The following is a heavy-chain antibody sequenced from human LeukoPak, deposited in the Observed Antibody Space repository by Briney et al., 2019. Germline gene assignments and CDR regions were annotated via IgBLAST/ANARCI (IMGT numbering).Heavy chain of an antibody. CDR2: ISINGGSA. Sequence: PGGSLRLSCSASGFIFGSYAMHWGRQAPGKGLEYVSAISINGGSAYYADSVKGRFTISRDNSKNTLYLQMHSSRAEDSAVYYCARGSDHNYSWDRYFDLWGRGTLVTVSS. V-gene: IGHV3-64*04. J-gene: IGHJ2*01. D-gene: IGHD4-11*01. CDR1: GFIFGSYA. CDR3: ARGSDHNYSWDRYFDL.